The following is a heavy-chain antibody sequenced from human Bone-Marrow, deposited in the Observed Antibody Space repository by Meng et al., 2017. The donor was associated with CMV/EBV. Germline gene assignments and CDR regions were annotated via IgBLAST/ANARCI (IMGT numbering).Heavy chain of an antibody. CDR3: ARQGEWLLFPNYYYYGMDV. D-gene: IGHD3-3*01. CDR2: IYYSGST. V-gene: IGHV4-59*08. Sequence: SETLSLTCTVSGGSISSYYWSWIRQPPGKGLEWIGYIYYSGSTNYNPPLKSRVTISVDTSKNQFSLKLSSVTAADTAVYYCARQGEWLLFPNYYYYGMDVWGQGTTVTVSS. J-gene: IGHJ6*02. CDR1: GGSISSYY.